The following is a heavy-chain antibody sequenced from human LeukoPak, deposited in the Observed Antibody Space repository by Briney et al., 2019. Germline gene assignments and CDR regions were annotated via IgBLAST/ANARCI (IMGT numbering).Heavy chain of an antibody. V-gene: IGHV1-46*01. CDR3: ARGVDAALGAFDV. CDR2: INPTAGST. CDR1: GYTFTSYY. J-gene: IGHJ3*01. Sequence: ASVKVSCKASGYTFTSYYIHWVRQAPGQGLEWMGIINPTAGSTSYAQKFQGRVTMTRDTSTSTVYVELSSLRSEDAAVYYCARGVDAALGAFDVWGQGTMVTVSS. D-gene: IGHD5-18*01.